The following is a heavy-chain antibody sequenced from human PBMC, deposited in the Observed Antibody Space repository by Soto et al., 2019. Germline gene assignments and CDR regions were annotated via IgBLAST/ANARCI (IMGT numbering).Heavy chain of an antibody. CDR1: GFTFSSYS. CDR3: ARDGGQWLNWFDP. J-gene: IGHJ5*02. Sequence: GGSLRLSCAASGFTFSSYSMNWVRQAPGKGLEWVSYISSSTIFYADSVKGRFTISRDNAKNSLYLHMNSLRAEDTAVYYCARDGGQWLNWFDPWGQGTLVTVSS. CDR2: ISSSTI. D-gene: IGHD6-19*01. V-gene: IGHV3-48*01.